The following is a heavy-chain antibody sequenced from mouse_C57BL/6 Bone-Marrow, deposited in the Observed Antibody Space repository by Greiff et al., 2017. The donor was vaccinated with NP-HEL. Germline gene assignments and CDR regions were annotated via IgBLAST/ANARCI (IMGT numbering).Heavy chain of an antibody. CDR3: ARDLYEYVYFDV. CDR2: ISDGGSYT. CDR1: GFTFSSYA. D-gene: IGHD2-4*01. J-gene: IGHJ1*03. V-gene: IGHV5-4*01. Sequence: EVMLVESGGGLVKPGGSLKLSCAASGFTFSSYAMSWVRQTPEKRLEWVATISDGGSYTYYPDNVKGRFTISRDNAKNHLYLQMSHLKSEDTAMYYCARDLYEYVYFDVWGTGTTVTVSS.